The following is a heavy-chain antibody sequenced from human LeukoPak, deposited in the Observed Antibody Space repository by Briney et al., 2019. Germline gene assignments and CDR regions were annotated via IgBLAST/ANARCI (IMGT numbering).Heavy chain of an antibody. CDR3: GRLAAAGHSDY. J-gene: IGHJ4*02. D-gene: IGHD6-25*01. Sequence: GGSLRLSCSASEFTFGTYAMLWVRQAPGKGLEYVSAISSNGGDTYYAAAVRGRFSISRVNSNNTLYLQMSSLRPEDTSMEYCGRLAAAGHSDYWGQGALVAVSS. V-gene: IGHV3-64D*06. CDR1: EFTFGTYA. CDR2: ISSNGGDT.